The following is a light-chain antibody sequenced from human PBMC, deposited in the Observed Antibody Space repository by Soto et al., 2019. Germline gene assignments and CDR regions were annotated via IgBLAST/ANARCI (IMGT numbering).Light chain of an antibody. CDR1: SGHSNYA. J-gene: IGLJ2*01. Sequence: QPVLTQSPSASASLGASVNLTCTLSSGHSNYAIAWHQQQPEKGPRYLMKVNSDGSHSKGDGIPDRFSGSSSGAERYLTISSLQSEDEADYYCQTWGTGVVFGGGTKLTVL. CDR2: VNSDGSH. V-gene: IGLV4-69*01. CDR3: QTWGTGVV.